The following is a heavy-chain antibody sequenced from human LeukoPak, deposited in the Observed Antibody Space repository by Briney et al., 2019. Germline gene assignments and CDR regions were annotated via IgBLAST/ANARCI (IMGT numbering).Heavy chain of an antibody. CDR1: GFTFDDYG. Sequence: GGSLRLSCAASGFTFDDYGMSWVRQAPGKGLEWVSGINWNGGSTGYADSVKGRFTISRDNAKNSLYLQMNSLRAEDTALYYCASKVGNSGHGWFHPWGQGTLVIVSS. V-gene: IGHV3-20*04. D-gene: IGHD1-26*01. CDR3: ASKVGNSGHGWFHP. CDR2: INWNGGST. J-gene: IGHJ5*02.